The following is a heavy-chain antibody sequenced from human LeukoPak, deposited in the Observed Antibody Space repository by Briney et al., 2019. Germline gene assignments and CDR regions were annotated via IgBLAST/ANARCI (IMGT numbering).Heavy chain of an antibody. CDR3: ARALVVAAEFDY. D-gene: IGHD2-15*01. CDR2: IYSGGST. V-gene: IGHV3-53*01. Sequence: GGSLRLSCAASGFTVSSNYMSWVRQAPGKGLEWVSVIYSGGSTYYADSVKGRFTISRDNSKNTLYLQMNSLRAEDTAVYYCARALVVAAEFDYWGQGTLVTVSS. J-gene: IGHJ4*02. CDR1: GFTVSSNY.